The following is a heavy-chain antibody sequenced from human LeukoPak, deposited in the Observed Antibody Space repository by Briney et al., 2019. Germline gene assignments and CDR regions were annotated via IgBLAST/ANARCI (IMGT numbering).Heavy chain of an antibody. D-gene: IGHD4-23*01. CDR3: ARGDDYGGKPFDY. Sequence: GGSLRLSCAASGFTFSSYEMNWVRQAPGKGLEWVSYISSSGSTIYYADSVKGRFTTSRDNAKNSLYLQMNSLRAEDTAAYYCARGDDYGGKPFDYWGQGTLVTVSS. CDR1: GFTFSSYE. J-gene: IGHJ4*02. V-gene: IGHV3-48*03. CDR2: ISSSGSTI.